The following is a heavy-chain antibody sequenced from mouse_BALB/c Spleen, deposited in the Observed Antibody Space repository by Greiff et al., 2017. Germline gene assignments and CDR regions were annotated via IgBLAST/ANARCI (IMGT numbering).Heavy chain of an antibody. CDR3: ARDYYGSSLYYAMDY. CDR2: IYPGNGDT. Sequence: QVQLQQPGAELVKPGASVKMSCKASGYTFTSYNMHWVKQKPGQGLEWIGAIYPGNGDTSYNQKFKGKATLTADKSSSTAYMQLSSLTSEDSAVYYCARDYYGSSLYYAMDYWGQGTSVTVSS. V-gene: IGHV1-12*01. CDR1: GYTFTSYN. D-gene: IGHD1-1*01. J-gene: IGHJ4*01.